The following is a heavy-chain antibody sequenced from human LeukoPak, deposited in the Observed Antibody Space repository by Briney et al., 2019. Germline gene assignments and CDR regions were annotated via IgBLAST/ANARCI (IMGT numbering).Heavy chain of an antibody. J-gene: IGHJ4*02. CDR1: GFTFSSYS. Sequence: GGSLRLSCAASGFTFSSYSMNGVRQAPGKGLEWVSSISSSSSYIYYADSVKGRFTISRDNAKNSLYLQMNSLRAEDTAVYYCARDLLIAAAGMGGYWGQGTLVTVSS. CDR3: ARDLLIAAAGMGGY. V-gene: IGHV3-21*01. CDR2: ISSSSSYI. D-gene: IGHD6-13*01.